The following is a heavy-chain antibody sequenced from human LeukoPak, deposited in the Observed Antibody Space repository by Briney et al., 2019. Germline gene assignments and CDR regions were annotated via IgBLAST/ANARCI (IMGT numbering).Heavy chain of an antibody. CDR1: GFTFSSYW. J-gene: IGHJ6*02. D-gene: IGHD3-10*01. CDR3: ARDLPITMVRGVIDGMDV. CDR2: IKQDGSEK. Sequence: GGSLRLSCAASGFTFSSYWMNWVRQAPGKGLEWVANIKQDGSEKYYVDSVKGRFTISRDNAKNSLYLQMNSLRAEDTAVYYCARDLPITMVRGVIDGMDVWGQGTTVTVSS. V-gene: IGHV3-7*01.